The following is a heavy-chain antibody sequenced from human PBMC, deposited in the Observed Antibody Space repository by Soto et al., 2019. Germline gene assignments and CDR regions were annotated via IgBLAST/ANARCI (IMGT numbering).Heavy chain of an antibody. V-gene: IGHV3-33*01. CDR1: AFTFSSYG. D-gene: IGHD3-10*01. J-gene: IGHJ4*02. CDR2: IWYDGSNK. CDR3: AREPSPYYYGSKGYFDY. Sequence: GGSLRLSCAASAFTFSSYGMHWVRQAPGKGLERVAVIWYDGSNKYYAASVKGRFTISRDNSKNTLYLQMNSLRAEDTAVYYFAREPSPYYYGSKGYFDYWGQGTLVTVSS.